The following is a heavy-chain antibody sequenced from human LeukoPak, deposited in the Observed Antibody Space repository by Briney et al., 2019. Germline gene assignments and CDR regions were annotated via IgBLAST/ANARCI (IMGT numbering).Heavy chain of an antibody. CDR2: INPSGGST. Sequence: ASVKVSCKASGGTFSSYAISWVRQAPGQGLEWMGIINPSGGSTSYAQKFQGRVTMTRDTSTSTVYMELSSLRSEDTAVYYCARSYGDYESAFDYWGQGTLVTVSS. J-gene: IGHJ4*02. CDR3: ARSYGDYESAFDY. D-gene: IGHD4-17*01. V-gene: IGHV1-46*01. CDR1: GGTFSSYA.